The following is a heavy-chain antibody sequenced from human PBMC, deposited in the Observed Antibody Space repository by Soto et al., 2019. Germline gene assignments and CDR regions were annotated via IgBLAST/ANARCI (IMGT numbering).Heavy chain of an antibody. CDR2: IIPIFGTP. CDR1: GYTFTGYY. J-gene: IGHJ6*02. D-gene: IGHD1-20*01. Sequence: RASVKVSCKASGYTFTGYYMHWVRQAPGKGLEWLGGIIPIFGTPQYAQRFQGRVTITADKSTDTVYLELRSDDAAVYYCARSECTDLTFYAMDVWGQGTTVTVSS. CDR3: ARSECTDLTFYAMDV. V-gene: IGHV1-69*06.